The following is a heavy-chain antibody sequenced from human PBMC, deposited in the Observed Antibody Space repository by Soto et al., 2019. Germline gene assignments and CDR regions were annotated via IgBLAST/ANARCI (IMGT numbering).Heavy chain of an antibody. J-gene: IGHJ5*02. CDR2: IYYGGST. V-gene: IGHV4-59*01. Sequence: PSETLSLTCTFSGGSISNYYWSWIRQPPGKGLEWIGYIYYGGSTNYNPSPKSRVTISVDTSKNQFSLKLTSVTAADTAVYYCARTDSSSWDRWFDPCGQGTLVTISS. CDR3: ARTDSSSWDRWFDP. CDR1: GGSISNYY. D-gene: IGHD6-13*01.